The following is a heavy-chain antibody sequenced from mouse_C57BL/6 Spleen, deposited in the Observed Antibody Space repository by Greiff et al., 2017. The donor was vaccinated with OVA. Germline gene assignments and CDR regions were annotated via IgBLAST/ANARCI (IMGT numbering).Heavy chain of an antibody. CDR3: ARGSNPYYYAMDY. CDR2: INPNNGGT. Sequence: EVQLQQSGPELVKPGASVKMSCKASGYTFTDYNMHWVKQSHGKSLEWIGYINPNNGGTSYNQKFKGKATLTVNKSSSTAYMELRSLTSEDSAVYYWARGSNPYYYAMDYWSQGTSVTVSS. V-gene: IGHV1-22*01. J-gene: IGHJ4*01. D-gene: IGHD2-5*01. CDR1: GYTFTDYN.